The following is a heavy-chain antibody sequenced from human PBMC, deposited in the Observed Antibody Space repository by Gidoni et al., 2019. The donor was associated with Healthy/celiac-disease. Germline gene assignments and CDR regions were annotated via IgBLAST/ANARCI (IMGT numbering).Heavy chain of an antibody. CDR1: GFPFSSYG. CDR3: ARGRSSRYYYYGMDV. D-gene: IGHD2-2*01. V-gene: IGHV3-33*01. Sequence: QVQLVESGGGVVQPGRSLRLSCSASGFPFSSYGMHWVRQAPGKGLEWVAVIWYDGSNKYYADSVKGRFTISRDNSKNTLYLQMNSLRAEDTAVYYCARGRSSRYYYYGMDVWGQGTTVTVSS. J-gene: IGHJ6*02. CDR2: IWYDGSNK.